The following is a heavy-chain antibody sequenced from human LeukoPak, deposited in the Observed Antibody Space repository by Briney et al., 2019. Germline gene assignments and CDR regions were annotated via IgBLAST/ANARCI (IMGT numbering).Heavy chain of an antibody. Sequence: GGSLRLSCAASGFTFSSYAMSWVRQAPGKGLEWVSSISSSSSYIYYADSVKGRFTISRDNAKNSLYLQMNSLRAEDTAVYYCARNRGWQQFDYWGQGTLVTVSS. CDR1: GFTFSSYA. J-gene: IGHJ4*02. CDR3: ARNRGWQQFDY. CDR2: ISSSSSYI. V-gene: IGHV3-21*01. D-gene: IGHD4-23*01.